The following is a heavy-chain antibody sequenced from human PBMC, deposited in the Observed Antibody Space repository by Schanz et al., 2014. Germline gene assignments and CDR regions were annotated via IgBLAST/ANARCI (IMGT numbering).Heavy chain of an antibody. V-gene: IGHV3-30*03. J-gene: IGHJ3*02. Sequence: VQLVESGGGLVQPGRSLRLSCAASGFSFDDYAMHWVRQAPGKGLEWVAVILYDGSKTYYADSVKGRFTISRDNSKNTLSLQMNSLRAEDTAVYYCAREEGYGYGPGAFDIWGQGTMVTVSS. D-gene: IGHD5-18*01. CDR2: ILYDGSKT. CDR1: GFSFDDYA. CDR3: AREEGYGYGPGAFDI.